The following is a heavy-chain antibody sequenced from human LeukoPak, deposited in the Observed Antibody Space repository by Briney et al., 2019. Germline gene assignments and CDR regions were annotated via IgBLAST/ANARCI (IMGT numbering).Heavy chain of an antibody. D-gene: IGHD3-10*01. V-gene: IGHV1-18*04. CDR3: ARELLWFGESNFDY. Sequence: GASVKVSCKASGYTFTSYGISWVRQAPGRGLEWMGWISAYNGNTNYAQKLQGRVTMTTDTSTSTAYMELRSLRSDDTAVYYCARELLWFGESNFDYWGQGTLVTVSS. J-gene: IGHJ4*02. CDR1: GYTFTSYG. CDR2: ISAYNGNT.